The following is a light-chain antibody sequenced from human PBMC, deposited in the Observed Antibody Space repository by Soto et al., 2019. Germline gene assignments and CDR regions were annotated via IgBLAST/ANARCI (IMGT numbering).Light chain of an antibody. CDR2: SNN. Sequence: QSVLTQPPSASGTPGQRATISCSGSSSNIGSNTVKWYQQLPGTAPKLLIYSNNQRPSGVPDRFSGSKSGTSASLAISGLQSEDEADYYCAAWDDSLNGHVFGTGTKGTVL. J-gene: IGLJ1*01. CDR1: SSNIGSNT. V-gene: IGLV1-44*01. CDR3: AAWDDSLNGHV.